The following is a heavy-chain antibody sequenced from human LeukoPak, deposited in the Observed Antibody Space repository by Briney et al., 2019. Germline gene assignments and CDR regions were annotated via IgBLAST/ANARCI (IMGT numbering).Heavy chain of an antibody. D-gene: IGHD1-26*01. CDR1: GYTFTGYY. CDR2: INPNSGGT. J-gene: IGHJ4*02. CDR3: ARDRGVGATIGSPKYYFYY. V-gene: IGHV1-2*02. Sequence: ASVKVSCKASGYTFTGYYMHWVRQAPGQGLEWMGWINPNSGGTNYAQKFQGRVTMTRDTSISTAYMELSRLRSDDTAVYYCARDRGVGATIGSPKYYFYYWGQGTLVTVSS.